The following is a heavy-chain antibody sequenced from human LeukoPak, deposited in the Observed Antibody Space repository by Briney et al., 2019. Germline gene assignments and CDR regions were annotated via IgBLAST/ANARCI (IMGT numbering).Heavy chain of an antibody. Sequence: SETLSLTCAVYGGSFSGYYWSWIRQPPGKGLEWIGEINHSGSTNYNPSLKSRVTISVDTSKNQFSLKLSSVTAADTAVYYCARHYSSWYGGICYFDYWGQGTLVTVSS. CDR3: ARHYSSWYGGICYFDY. CDR1: GGSFSGYY. D-gene: IGHD6-13*01. J-gene: IGHJ4*02. V-gene: IGHV4-34*01. CDR2: INHSGST.